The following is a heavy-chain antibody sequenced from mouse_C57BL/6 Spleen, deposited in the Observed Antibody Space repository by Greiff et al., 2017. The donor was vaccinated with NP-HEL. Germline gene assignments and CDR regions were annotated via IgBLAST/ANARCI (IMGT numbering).Heavy chain of an antibody. J-gene: IGHJ3*01. CDR3: AREGLYGPFAY. CDR2: INPSSGYT. D-gene: IGHD1-1*01. CDR1: GYTFTSYT. V-gene: IGHV1-4*01. Sequence: QVQLQQSGAELARPGASVKMSCKASGYTFTSYTMHRVKQRPGQGLEWIGYINPSSGYTKYNQKFKDKATLTADKSSSTAYMQLSSLTSEDSAVYYCAREGLYGPFAYWGQGTLVTVSA.